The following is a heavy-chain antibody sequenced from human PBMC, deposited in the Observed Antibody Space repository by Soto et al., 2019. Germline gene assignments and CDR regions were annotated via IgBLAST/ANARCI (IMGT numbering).Heavy chain of an antibody. CDR3: DRGAVVDVVPAFKRELDT. Sequence: PSETLSLTCTVSVDTVNNGDYFWSWIRQSPGKGLEWLGYIYFTGSTYYSPSLKSRLHISMDKSKNHFSLEMTSVTVADTAVYFCDRGAVVDVVPAFKRELDTWSPGGVVT. J-gene: IGHJ5*02. CDR1: VDTVNNGDYF. CDR2: IYFTGST. D-gene: IGHD2-15*01. V-gene: IGHV4-30-4*01.